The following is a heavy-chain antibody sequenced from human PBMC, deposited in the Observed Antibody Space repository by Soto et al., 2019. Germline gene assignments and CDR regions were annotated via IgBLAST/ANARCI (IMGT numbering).Heavy chain of an antibody. CDR3: ARGLTGDYFDY. CDR1: GGTFSSYT. CDR2: IIPILGIA. D-gene: IGHD7-27*01. J-gene: IGHJ4*02. V-gene: IGHV1-69*02. Sequence: QVQLVQSGAEVKKPGSSVKVSCKASGGTFSSYTISWVRQAPGQGLEWMGRIIPILGIANYAQKFQGRVTITADKSTSTAYMELSSLRSEDTAVYYCARGLTGDYFDYWGQGTLVNVSS.